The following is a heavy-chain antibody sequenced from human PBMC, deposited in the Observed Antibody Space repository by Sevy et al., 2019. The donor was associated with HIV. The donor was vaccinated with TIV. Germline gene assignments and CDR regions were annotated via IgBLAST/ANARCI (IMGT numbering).Heavy chain of an antibody. D-gene: IGHD3-22*01. J-gene: IGHJ4*02. CDR1: GFSFSQYS. Sequence: GGSLRLSCAASGFSFSQYSMNWDRQAPGKGLEWLSYISGSSGTIYYEGSVKGRFTISRDNAKNSVYLQMNSLRDEDSAVNYCARVVLYYDANYCDFWGQGALVTVSS. V-gene: IGHV3-48*02. CDR3: ARVVLYYDANYCDF. CDR2: ISGSSGTI.